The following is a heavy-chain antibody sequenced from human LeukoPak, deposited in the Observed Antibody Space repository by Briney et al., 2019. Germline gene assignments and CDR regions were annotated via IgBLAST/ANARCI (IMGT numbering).Heavy chain of an antibody. CDR2: INSYGSTT. Sequence: GGSLRLSCAASGLTFSSYWMHWVRQDPGKGLEWISGINSYGSTTTYADSVKGRFTISRDNANNMFYLQMNSLRVEDTAVYYCRTYRWGDSFEYWGQGTRVTVSS. J-gene: IGHJ4*02. CDR1: GLTFSSYW. V-gene: IGHV3-74*01. CDR3: RTYRWGDSFEY. D-gene: IGHD3-16*01.